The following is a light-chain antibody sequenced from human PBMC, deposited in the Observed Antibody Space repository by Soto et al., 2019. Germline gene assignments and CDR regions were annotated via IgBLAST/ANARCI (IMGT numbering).Light chain of an antibody. J-gene: IGKJ1*01. CDR3: QQYYSYPPT. CDR2: AAS. CDR1: QGISSY. V-gene: IGKV1-9*01. Sequence: DIQLTQSPSFLSASVGDRVTITCRASQGISSYLAWFQQNPGKAPKLLIFAASTLQSGVPSRFSGIGSGTEFTLTISSLQPEDFATYYCQQYYSYPPTFGQGTKVDIK.